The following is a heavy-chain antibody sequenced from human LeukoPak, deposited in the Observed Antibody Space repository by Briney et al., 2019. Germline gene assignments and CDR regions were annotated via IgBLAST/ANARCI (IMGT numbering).Heavy chain of an antibody. CDR1: GSRFNNYA. Sequence: GGSPRLSCVASGSRFNNYAMHWVRQAPGKGLEWVAFIPHDRSDKYYTGSVKGRFAISKDNSKNTLFLQMDSLRPEDTAVYYCAKDRNWSFDYWGQGTLVTVSS. CDR3: AKDRNWSFDY. D-gene: IGHD1-20*01. V-gene: IGHV3-30*02. J-gene: IGHJ4*02. CDR2: IPHDRSDK.